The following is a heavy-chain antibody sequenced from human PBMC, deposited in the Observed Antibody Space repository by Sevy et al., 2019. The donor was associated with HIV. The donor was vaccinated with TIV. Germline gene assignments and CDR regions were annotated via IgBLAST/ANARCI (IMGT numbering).Heavy chain of an antibody. D-gene: IGHD5-18*01. V-gene: IGHV3-11*06. CDR3: ARDRGMDTAIL. J-gene: IGHJ4*02. CDR2: ISSSSSYT. Sequence: GGSLRLSCAASGFTFSDYYMSWIRQAPGKGLEWVSYISSSSSYTNDADSVKGRFTISRDNAKNSLYLQMNSLRAEDTAVYYCARDRGMDTAILWGQGTLVTVSS. CDR1: GFTFSDYY.